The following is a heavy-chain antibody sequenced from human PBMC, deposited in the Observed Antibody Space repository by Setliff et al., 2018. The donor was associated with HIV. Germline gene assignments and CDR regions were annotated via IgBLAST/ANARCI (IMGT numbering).Heavy chain of an antibody. CDR2: IYYTGNT. D-gene: IGHD6-6*01. Sequence: PSETLSLTCTVSDGSITTDNYFWGWIRQPPGKGLEWIGSIYYTGNTYSNSSLKSRVSVSVDTSKKQISLRLHSVTAADTAVYYCARHVGYSSSSLDYWGQGTLVTSPQ. J-gene: IGHJ4*02. CDR3: ARHVGYSSSSLDY. V-gene: IGHV4-39*01. CDR1: DGSITTDNYF.